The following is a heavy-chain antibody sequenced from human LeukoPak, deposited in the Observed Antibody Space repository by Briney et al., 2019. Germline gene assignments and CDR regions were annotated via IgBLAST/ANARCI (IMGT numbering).Heavy chain of an antibody. V-gene: IGHV3-7*03. CDR1: GFTFSSYW. D-gene: IGHD1-26*01. J-gene: IGHJ4*02. Sequence: GGSLRLSCAASGFTFSSYWMSWVRQAPGKGLEWVANTKQDGSEKYYVDSVKGRFTISRDNTKNTLYLQMNSLRAEDTAVYYCAKGGGYSGSYVDYWGQGTLVTVSS. CDR3: AKGGGYSGSYVDY. CDR2: TKQDGSEK.